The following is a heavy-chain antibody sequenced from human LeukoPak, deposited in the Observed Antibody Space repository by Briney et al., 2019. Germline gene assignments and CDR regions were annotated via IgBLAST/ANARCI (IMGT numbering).Heavy chain of an antibody. J-gene: IGHJ4*02. CDR2: IIPILGIA. V-gene: IGHV1-69*04. Sequence: ASVKVSCKASGYTFTSYGISWVRQAPGQGLEWMGRIIPILGIANYAQKFQGRVTITADKSTSTAYMELSSLRSEDTAVYYCARDIYDSSGYTPGFDYWGQGTLVTVSS. D-gene: IGHD3-22*01. CDR3: ARDIYDSSGYTPGFDY. CDR1: GYTFTSYG.